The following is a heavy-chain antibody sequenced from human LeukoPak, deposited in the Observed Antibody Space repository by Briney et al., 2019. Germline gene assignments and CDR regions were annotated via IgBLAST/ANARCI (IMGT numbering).Heavy chain of an antibody. V-gene: IGHV4-34*01. CDR3: ASGYSGYDFWYYYMDV. Sequence: SETLSLTCAVYGGSFSGDYWRWIRQPPGKGLEWIGEINHSGSTNYNPSLKSRVTISVDTSKNQFSLKLSSVTAADTAVYYCASGYSGYDFWYYYMDVWGKGTTVTVSS. CDR2: INHSGST. CDR1: GGSFSGDY. J-gene: IGHJ6*03. D-gene: IGHD5-12*01.